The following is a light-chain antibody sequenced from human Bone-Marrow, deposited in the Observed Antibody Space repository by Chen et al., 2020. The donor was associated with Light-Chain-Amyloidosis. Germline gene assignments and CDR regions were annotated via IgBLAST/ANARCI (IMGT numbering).Light chain of an antibody. V-gene: IGLV2-14*01. CDR3: SSYTITNTLV. Sequence: QSALTQPASVSGSPGQSITISCTGTSSDVGGDNHVSWYQQHPDKAPKLMIYEVTNRPSWVPDRCSGSKSDNMASLTISGLQTEDEADYFCSSYTITNTLVFGSGTRVTVL. CDR1: SSDVGGDNH. J-gene: IGLJ1*01. CDR2: EVT.